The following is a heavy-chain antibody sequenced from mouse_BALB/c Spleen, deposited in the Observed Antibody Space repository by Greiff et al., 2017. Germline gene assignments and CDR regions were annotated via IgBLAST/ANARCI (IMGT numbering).Heavy chain of an antibody. Sequence: VKLMESGPGLVAPSQSLSITCTVSGFSLTSYGVHWVRQPPGKGLEWLGVIWAGGSTNYNSALMSRLSISKDNSKSQVFLKMNSLQTDDTAMYYCDRESGATAMDYWGQGTSVTVSS. V-gene: IGHV2-9*02. CDR2: IWAGGST. CDR3: DRESGATAMDY. J-gene: IGHJ4*01. D-gene: IGHD3-1*01. CDR1: GFSLTSYG.